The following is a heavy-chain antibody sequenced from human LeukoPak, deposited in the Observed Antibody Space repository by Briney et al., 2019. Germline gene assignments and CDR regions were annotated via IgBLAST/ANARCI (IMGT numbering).Heavy chain of an antibody. J-gene: IGHJ4*02. CDR3: ARGLSGYASSLGY. Sequence: GGSLRLSCAASGFTFSSYWMSWVRQAPGKGLEWVANIKQDGSEKYYVDSVKGRFTISRDSAKNTLYLQMNSLRAEDTAMYYCARGLSGYASSLGYWGQGTLVTVSS. CDR2: IKQDGSEK. D-gene: IGHD2-2*01. V-gene: IGHV3-7*01. CDR1: GFTFSSYW.